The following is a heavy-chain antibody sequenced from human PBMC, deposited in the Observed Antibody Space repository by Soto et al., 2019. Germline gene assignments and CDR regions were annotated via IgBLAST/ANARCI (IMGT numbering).Heavy chain of an antibody. CDR2: ISAAGDP. CDR1: GFTFRNYD. J-gene: IGHJ6*02. V-gene: IGHV3-13*05. CDR3: ARTDTDFYGLDV. Sequence: EVQLVESGGGLVQPGGSLRLSCEASGFTFRNYDMHWVRQGTGKGLEWVSGISAAGDPDYADSVEGRFTISRENAQNSFFLQMNSLRVGDTAVYCCARTDTDFYGLDVWGQGTTVIVSS.